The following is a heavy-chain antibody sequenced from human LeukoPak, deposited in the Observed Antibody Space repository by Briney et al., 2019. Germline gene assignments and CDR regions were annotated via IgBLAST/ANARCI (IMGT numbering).Heavy chain of an antibody. V-gene: IGHV3-7*03. J-gene: IGHJ4*02. CDR3: AKVPVPVIGAAGPFDY. CDR1: GFTFSSYW. CDR2: IKHDGSEK. Sequence: GSLRLSCAASGFTFSSYWMTWVRQAPGKGLEWVANIKHDGSEKYYLDSVKGRFTISRDNAKNSLYLQMNSLRAEDTAVYYCAKVPVPVIGAAGPFDYWGQGTLVTVSS. D-gene: IGHD6-13*01.